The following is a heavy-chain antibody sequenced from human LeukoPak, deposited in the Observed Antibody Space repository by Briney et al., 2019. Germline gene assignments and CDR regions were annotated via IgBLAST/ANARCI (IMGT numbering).Heavy chain of an antibody. CDR2: ITNSGNSK. Sequence: GGSLRLSCAASEFTFSSYSMNWVRQAPGKGLEWVSYITNSGNSKSYADSVKGRFTISRDNTKNSLYLQMNGLRAEDTAVYYCARPRGSGYLPFDSWGQGTLVTVSS. CDR3: ARPRGSGYLPFDS. J-gene: IGHJ4*02. V-gene: IGHV3-48*01. D-gene: IGHD3-22*01. CDR1: EFTFSSYS.